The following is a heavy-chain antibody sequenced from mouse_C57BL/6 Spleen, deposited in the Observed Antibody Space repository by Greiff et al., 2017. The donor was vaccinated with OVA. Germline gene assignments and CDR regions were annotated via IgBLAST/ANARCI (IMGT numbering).Heavy chain of an antibody. J-gene: IGHJ2*01. V-gene: IGHV1-53*01. CDR3: ARMGGTTVVADYFDY. CDR2: INPSNGGT. CDR1: GYTFTSYW. Sequence: QVQLQQSGTELVKPGASVKLSCKASGYTFTSYWMHWVKQRPGQGLEWIGNINPSNGGTNYNEKFKSKATLTVDKSSSTAYMQLSSLTSEDSAVYYCARMGGTTVVADYFDYWGQGTTLTVSS. D-gene: IGHD1-1*01.